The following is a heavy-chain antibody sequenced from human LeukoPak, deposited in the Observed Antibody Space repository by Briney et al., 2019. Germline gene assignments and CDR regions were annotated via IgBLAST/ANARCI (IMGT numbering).Heavy chain of an antibody. J-gene: IGHJ4*02. CDR1: GGSFSSYY. V-gene: IGHV4-34*01. Sequence: PSETLSLTCAVYGGSFSSYYWSWIRQPPGKGLEWIGEINHSGSTNYNPSLKSRVTISVDTSKNQFSLKLSSVTAADTAVYYCARAYNWNFRGFDYWGQGTLVTVSS. D-gene: IGHD1-7*01. CDR2: INHSGST. CDR3: ARAYNWNFRGFDY.